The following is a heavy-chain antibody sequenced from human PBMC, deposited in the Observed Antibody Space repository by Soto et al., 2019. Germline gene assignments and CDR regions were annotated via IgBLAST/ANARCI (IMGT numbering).Heavy chain of an antibody. CDR1: GFTFSSYS. CDR2: ISSSSSTI. CDR3: ATDGVSRFYYGMDV. J-gene: IGHJ6*02. Sequence: QPGGSLRLSCAASGFTFSSYSMNWVRQAPGKGLEWVSYISSSSSTIYYADSVKGRFTISRDNAKNSLYLQMNSLRDEDTAVYYCATDGVSRFYYGMDVWGQGTTVTVSS. V-gene: IGHV3-48*02. D-gene: IGHD3-3*01.